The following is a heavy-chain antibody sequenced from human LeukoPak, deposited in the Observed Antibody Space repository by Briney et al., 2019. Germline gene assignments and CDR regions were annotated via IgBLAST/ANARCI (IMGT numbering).Heavy chain of an antibody. CDR1: GFTFSTYW. CDR2: LKQDGSEE. J-gene: IGHJ4*02. V-gene: IGHV3-7*01. D-gene: IGHD6-6*01. CDR3: ARDYRSSSGRSIDY. Sequence: GGSLRLSCVASGFTFSTYWMTWVRQAPGKGLEWVANLKQDGSEEYYVDSVKGRFTISRDNAKNSLYLQMNSLRAEDTAVYYCARDYRSSSGRSIDYWGQGTLVTVSS.